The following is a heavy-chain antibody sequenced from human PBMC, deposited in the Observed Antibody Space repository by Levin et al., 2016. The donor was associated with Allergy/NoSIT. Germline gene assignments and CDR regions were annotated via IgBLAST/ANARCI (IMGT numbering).Heavy chain of an antibody. Sequence: GSLRLSCAVYGGSFSGYYWSWIRQPPGKGLEWIGEINHSGSTNYNPSLKSRVTISVDTSKNQFSLKLSSVTAADTAVYYCARGLPLYSSGWYGPVDYWGQGTLVTVSS. V-gene: IGHV4-34*01. J-gene: IGHJ4*02. CDR1: GGSFSGYY. D-gene: IGHD6-19*01. CDR2: INHSGST. CDR3: ARGLPLYSSGWYGPVDY.